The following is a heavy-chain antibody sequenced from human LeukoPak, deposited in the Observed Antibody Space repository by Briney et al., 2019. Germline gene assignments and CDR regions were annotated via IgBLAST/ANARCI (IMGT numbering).Heavy chain of an antibody. CDR2: INAGNGNT. CDR3: ARGNTSDWPLDH. V-gene: IGHV1-3*01. D-gene: IGHD1/OR15-1a*01. Sequence: ASVKVSCKASGYTFTSYAMHWVRQAPGQSLEWMGWINAGNGNTKYSQKFQGRVTITRDTSASTAYIELRSLRSEDTAMYYCARGNTSDWPLDHWGQETLVTISS. CDR1: GYTFTSYA. J-gene: IGHJ4*02.